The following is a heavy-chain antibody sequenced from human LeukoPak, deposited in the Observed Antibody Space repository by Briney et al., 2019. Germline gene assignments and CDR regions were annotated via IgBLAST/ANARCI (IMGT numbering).Heavy chain of an antibody. V-gene: IGHV4-34*01. CDR2: INHSGST. CDR3: ARARGAVAIDY. CDR1: GGSFSGYY. Sequence: SETLSLTCAVYGGSFSGYYWTWIRRPPGKGLEWIGEINHSGSTNYNPSLKSRVTISVDTSKNQFSLKLSSVTAADTAVYYCARARGAVAIDYWGQGTLVTVSS. D-gene: IGHD6-19*01. J-gene: IGHJ4*02.